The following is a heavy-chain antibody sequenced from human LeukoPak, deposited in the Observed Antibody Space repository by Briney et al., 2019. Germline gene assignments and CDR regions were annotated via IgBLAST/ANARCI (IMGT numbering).Heavy chain of an antibody. V-gene: IGHV1-69*01. Sequence: SVKVSCKASGGTFSSYAISWVRQAPGQGLEWMGGIIPIFGTADYAQKFQGRVTITADESTNTAYMELSSLRSEDTAVYYCARDEDIVVVPAAIRRAFDIWGQGTMVTVSS. J-gene: IGHJ3*02. D-gene: IGHD2-2*02. CDR1: GGTFSSYA. CDR2: IIPIFGTA. CDR3: ARDEDIVVVPAAIRRAFDI.